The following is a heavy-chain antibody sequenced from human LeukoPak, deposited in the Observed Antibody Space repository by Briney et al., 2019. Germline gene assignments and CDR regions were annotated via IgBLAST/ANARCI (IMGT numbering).Heavy chain of an antibody. CDR2: IWYDGSNK. V-gene: IGHV3-33*01. CDR1: GFTFSRYG. Sequence: GGSLRLSCGASGFTFSRYGMHWVRQAPGKGLEWVAIIWYDGSNKYYADSVKGRFTISRDNSKNTLYLQMNSLRAEDTAVYCCARDSSTTVTGAFDIWGQGTMVTVSS. CDR3: ARDSSTTVTGAFDI. D-gene: IGHD4-17*01. J-gene: IGHJ3*02.